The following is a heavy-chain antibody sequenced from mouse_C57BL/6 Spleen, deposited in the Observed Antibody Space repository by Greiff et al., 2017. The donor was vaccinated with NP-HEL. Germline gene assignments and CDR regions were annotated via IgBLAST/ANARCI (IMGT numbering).Heavy chain of an antibody. CDR2: INPNNGGT. D-gene: IGHD1-1*01. Sequence: VQLQQSGPELVKPGASVKMSCKASGYTFTDYHMHWVKQSHGKSLEWIGHINPNNGGTSSNQKFKGKATLTVNKSSSTAYMELRSLTSEDSAVYYCARPSYYGSSDPDYWGQGTTLTVSS. CDR3: ARPSYYGSSDPDY. J-gene: IGHJ2*01. CDR1: GYTFTDYH. V-gene: IGHV1-22*01.